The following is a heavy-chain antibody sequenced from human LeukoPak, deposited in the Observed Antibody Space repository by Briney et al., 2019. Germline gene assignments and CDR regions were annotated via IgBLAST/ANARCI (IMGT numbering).Heavy chain of an antibody. CDR2: ISSSGSTI. V-gene: IGHV3-48*03. Sequence: GGSLRLSCAASGFTFSSYEMNWVRQAPGKGLEWVSYISSSGSTIYYADSVKGRFTISRDNAKNSLYLQMNSLRAEDTAVYYCARMTTVTYAYYGMDVWGQGTTVTVSS. D-gene: IGHD4-11*01. CDR1: GFTFSSYE. J-gene: IGHJ6*02. CDR3: ARMTTVTYAYYGMDV.